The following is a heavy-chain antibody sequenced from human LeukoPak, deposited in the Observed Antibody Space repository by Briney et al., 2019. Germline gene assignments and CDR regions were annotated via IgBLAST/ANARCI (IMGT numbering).Heavy chain of an antibody. CDR2: IYYSGST. CDR1: GGSISSYY. V-gene: IGHV4-59*01. CDR3: ARGSAWFDP. J-gene: IGHJ5*02. Sequence: PSETLSLTCTVSGGSISSYYWSWLRQPPGKGLEWIGYIYYSGSTDYNPSLKSRVTISVDTSKNQFSLKLSSVTAADTAVYYCARGSAWFDPWGQGTLVTVSS.